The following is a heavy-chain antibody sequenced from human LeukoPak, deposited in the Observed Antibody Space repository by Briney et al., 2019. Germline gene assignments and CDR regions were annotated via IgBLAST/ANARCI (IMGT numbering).Heavy chain of an antibody. CDR3: AGGYSGTYYVDV. V-gene: IGHV3-15*04. CDR2: IESKTDGGTT. Sequence: GGSHRLSCAASGFSFSDAWMSWVRQIPGKGLEWVGRIESKTDGGTTDYAAPVKGRFTISRDDSTNTLYLQMNSLRAEDTAVYYCAGGYSGTYYVDVWGKGTTVTISS. CDR1: GFSFSDAW. J-gene: IGHJ6*03. D-gene: IGHD1-26*01.